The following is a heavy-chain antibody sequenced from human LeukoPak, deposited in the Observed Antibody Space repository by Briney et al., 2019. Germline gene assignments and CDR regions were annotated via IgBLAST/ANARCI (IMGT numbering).Heavy chain of an antibody. CDR1: GFTLSSYA. V-gene: IGHV3-23*01. Sequence: GGSLRPSCEASGFTLSSYAMSWVRQAPGKRLEWVSAITGGGDSTYYADSVKGRFTFSRDISKNTLYLQMDDLTTEDTAIYFCAKERGPSSGYLDAFDIWGQGTRVTVSS. CDR2: ITGGGDST. D-gene: IGHD3-22*01. CDR3: AKERGPSSGYLDAFDI. J-gene: IGHJ3*02.